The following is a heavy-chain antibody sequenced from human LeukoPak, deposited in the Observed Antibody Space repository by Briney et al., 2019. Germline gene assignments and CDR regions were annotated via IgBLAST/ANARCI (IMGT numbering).Heavy chain of an antibody. D-gene: IGHD3-22*01. CDR2: IKQDGSEK. Sequence: PGGSLRLSCAASGFTFSSYGMHWVRQAPGKGLEWVANIKQDGSEKYYVDSVKGRFTISRDNAKNSLYLQMNSLRAEDTAVYYCARSKPGITMIVVVITPPVAFDIWGQGTMVTVSS. J-gene: IGHJ3*02. CDR1: GFTFSSYG. CDR3: ARSKPGITMIVVVITPPVAFDI. V-gene: IGHV3-7*01.